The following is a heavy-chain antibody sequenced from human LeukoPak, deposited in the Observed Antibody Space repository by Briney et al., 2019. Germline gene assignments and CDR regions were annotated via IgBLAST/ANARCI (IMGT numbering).Heavy chain of an antibody. D-gene: IGHD2-15*01. J-gene: IGHJ1*01. V-gene: IGHV1-2*06. CDR2: INPNSGGT. CDR1: GYTFTGYY. Sequence: ASVKVSCKASGYTFTGYYMHWVRQAPGQGLEWMGRINPNSGGTNYAQKFQGRVTMTEDTSTDTAYMELSSLRSEDTAVYYCATDLKYCSGGSCYPTEYFQHWGQGTLVTVSS. CDR3: ATDLKYCSGGSCYPTEYFQH.